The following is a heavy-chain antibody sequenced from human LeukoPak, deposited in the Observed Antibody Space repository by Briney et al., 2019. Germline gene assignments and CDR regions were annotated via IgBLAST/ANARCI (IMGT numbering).Heavy chain of an antibody. V-gene: IGHV3-30*18. D-gene: IGHD1-26*01. CDR3: AKMISRWELPSDY. CDR2: ISYDGTNT. J-gene: IGHJ4*02. CDR1: GFTFSNYG. Sequence: PGGSLRLSCAASGFTFSNYGMHWVRQAPGKGLEWVAVISYDGTNTYYIDSVKGRFTISRDNSENTLYLQMNSLRAEDTALYYCAKMISRWELPSDYWGQGALVTV.